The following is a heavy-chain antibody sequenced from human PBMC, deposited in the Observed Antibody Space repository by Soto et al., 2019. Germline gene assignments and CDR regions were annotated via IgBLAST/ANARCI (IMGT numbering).Heavy chain of an antibody. CDR3: ARVRGYYDSSGSSGFDP. CDR1: GYTFTGYY. CDR2: INAGNGNT. J-gene: IGHJ5*02. D-gene: IGHD3-22*01. V-gene: IGHV1-3*01. Sequence: ASVKVSCKASGYTFTGYYMHWVRQAPGQGLEWMGWINAGNGNTKYSQKFQGRVTITRDTSASTAYMELSSLRSEDTAVYYCARVRGYYDSSGSSGFDPWGQGTLVTVSS.